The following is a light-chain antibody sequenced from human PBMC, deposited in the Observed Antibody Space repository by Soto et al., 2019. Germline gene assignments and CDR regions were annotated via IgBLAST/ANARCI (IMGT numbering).Light chain of an antibody. Sequence: QSVLTQPTSVSAAPGQKVTISCSGSSSNIGNNYVSWYQHLPGTAPKLLIYDNNKRPSGIPDRFSGSKSGTSATLGITGLQTGDEADYYSGTWDCSLSAVVFGGGTKLTVL. CDR1: SSNIGNNY. J-gene: IGLJ2*01. CDR3: GTWDCSLSAVV. V-gene: IGLV1-51*01. CDR2: DNN.